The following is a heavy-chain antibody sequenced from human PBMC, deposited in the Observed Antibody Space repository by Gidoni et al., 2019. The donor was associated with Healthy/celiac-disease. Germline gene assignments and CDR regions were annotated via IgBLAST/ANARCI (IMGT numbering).Heavy chain of an antibody. D-gene: IGHD3-10*01. CDR1: GYTFTSYG. CDR3: ARVGELTMVRGVIDHYGMDV. J-gene: IGHJ6*02. V-gene: IGHV1-18*01. CDR2: ISAYNGNT. Sequence: QVQLVQSGAEVKKPGASVKVSCKASGYTFTSYGISWVRQAPGQGLEWMGWISAYNGNTNYAQKLQGRVTMTTDTSTSTAYMELRSLRSDDTAVYYCARVGELTMVRGVIDHYGMDVWGQGTTVTVSS.